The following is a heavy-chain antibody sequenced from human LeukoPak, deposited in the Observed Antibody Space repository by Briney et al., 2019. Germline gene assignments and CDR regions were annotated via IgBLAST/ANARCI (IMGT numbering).Heavy chain of an antibody. V-gene: IGHV3-23*01. D-gene: IGHD1-26*01. CDR3: AKDRSRVGGSDPFDS. Sequence: GGSLRLSCAASGFTFSNCAMTWVRQAPGKGLEWVSSISGSGASTYYTDSVKGRFTISRDNSKNTVYLQMNSLRAEDTAVYYCAKDRSRVGGSDPFDSWGQGAQVIVSS. J-gene: IGHJ4*02. CDR2: ISGSGAST. CDR1: GFTFSNCA.